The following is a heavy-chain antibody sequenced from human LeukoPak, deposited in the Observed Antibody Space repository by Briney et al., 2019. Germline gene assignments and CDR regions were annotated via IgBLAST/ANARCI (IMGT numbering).Heavy chain of an antibody. CDR2: ISGSGGST. D-gene: IGHD4-17*01. V-gene: IGHV3-23*01. CDR3: ARARYDYGDFYFDY. CDR1: GFTFSSYG. Sequence: GGTLRLSCAASGFTFSSYGMSWVRQAPGKGLEWVSAISGSGGSTYYADSVKGRFTISRDNAKNSLYLQMNSLRAEDTAVYYCARARYDYGDFYFDYWGQGTLVTVSS. J-gene: IGHJ4*02.